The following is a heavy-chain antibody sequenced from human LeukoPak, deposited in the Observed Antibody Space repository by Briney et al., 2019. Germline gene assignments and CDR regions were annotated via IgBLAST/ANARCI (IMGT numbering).Heavy chain of an antibody. V-gene: IGHV3-33*01. J-gene: IGHJ5*02. Sequence: GGSLRLSCAAPGFTFSSYGMHWVRQAPGKGLEWVAVIWYDGSNKYYADSVKGRFTISRDNSKNTLHLQMNSLRAEDTAVYYCARVLDTSSPLDPWGQGTLVTVSS. CDR3: ARVLDTSSPLDP. CDR1: GFTFSSYG. CDR2: IWYDGSNK. D-gene: IGHD6-13*01.